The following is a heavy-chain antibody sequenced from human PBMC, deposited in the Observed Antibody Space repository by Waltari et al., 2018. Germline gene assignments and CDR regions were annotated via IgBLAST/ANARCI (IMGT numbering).Heavy chain of an antibody. CDR3: ARDVRTTVVTNYYYGMDV. J-gene: IGHJ6*02. CDR2: IKHSGST. V-gene: IGHV4-34*02. Sequence: QVQLQQWGAGLLTPSETLSLTCAVYGGSFSGYYWSWTRQPPGKGLEWIGEIKHSGSTNYNPSLKSRVTISVDTSKNQFSLKLSSVTAADTAVYYCARDVRTTVVTNYYYGMDVWGQGTTVTVSS. CDR1: GGSFSGYY. D-gene: IGHD4-17*01.